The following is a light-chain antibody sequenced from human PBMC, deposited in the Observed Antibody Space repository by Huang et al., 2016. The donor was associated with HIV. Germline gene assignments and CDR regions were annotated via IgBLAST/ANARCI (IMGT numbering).Light chain of an antibody. Sequence: DIVLTHAPATLSLSPGERATLPCRASHGVGGYLAWSQQNPGQAPRLLIYDTSTRATGIPARFSGSGSETDFTRTISSLEPEYFAVYYCQQPGSFGQGTKVDIK. CDR3: QQPGS. V-gene: IGKV3D-11*01. CDR1: HGVGGY. J-gene: IGKJ2*01. CDR2: DTS.